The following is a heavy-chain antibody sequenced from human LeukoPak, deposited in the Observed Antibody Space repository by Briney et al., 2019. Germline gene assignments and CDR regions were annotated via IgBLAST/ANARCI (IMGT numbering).Heavy chain of an antibody. J-gene: IGHJ4*02. V-gene: IGHV3-23*01. CDR1: GFTFSIYT. Sequence: GGSLRLSCAASGFTFSIYTMSWVRQAPGKGLEWVSAISGSGGSTYYADSVKGRFTISRDNSKNTLYLQMNSLRAEDTAVYYCAKEGELTYYYDSSGYSFDYWGQGTLVTVSS. CDR2: ISGSGGST. D-gene: IGHD3-22*01. CDR3: AKEGELTYYYDSSGYSFDY.